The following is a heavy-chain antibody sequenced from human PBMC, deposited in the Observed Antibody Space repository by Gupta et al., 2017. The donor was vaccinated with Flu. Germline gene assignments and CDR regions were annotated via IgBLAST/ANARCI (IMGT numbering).Heavy chain of an antibody. CDR1: DFTLVSYS. Sequence: VQLVQTGGGMVQSGWSLSLSFVSFDFTLVSYSKYWLRQAPGQGLGWLSVISYDRNIQYYADSVQDRFTISRDNSKTTLYLHMTSLRAEDTATYFCTRDTLMVGDTMSHPPFDSWGQGTLFTVSS. CDR3: TRDTLMVGDTMSHPPFDS. CDR2: ISYDRNIQ. J-gene: IGHJ4*01. V-gene: IGHV3-30*14. D-gene: IGHD1-26*01.